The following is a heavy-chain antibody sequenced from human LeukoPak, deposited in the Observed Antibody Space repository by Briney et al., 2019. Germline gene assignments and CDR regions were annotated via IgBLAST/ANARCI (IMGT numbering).Heavy chain of an antibody. Sequence: SVKVSCKASGGTXSSYAISWVRQAPGQGLEWMGRIIPILGIANYAQKFQGRVTITADKSTSTAYMELSSLRSEDTAVYYCARASTVTIDYWGQGTLVTVSS. CDR1: GGTXSSYA. D-gene: IGHD4-17*01. CDR2: IIPILGIA. CDR3: ARASTVTIDY. V-gene: IGHV1-69*04. J-gene: IGHJ4*02.